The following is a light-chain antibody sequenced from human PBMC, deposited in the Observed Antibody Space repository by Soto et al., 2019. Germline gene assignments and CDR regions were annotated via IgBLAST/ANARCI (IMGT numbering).Light chain of an antibody. J-gene: IGKJ5*01. CDR3: QQYNNWPPGT. V-gene: IGKV3-15*01. Sequence: EIVMTQSTATLSVSPGERATLSCRASQSVSSNLAWYTQKPGQAPRLLIYGASTRATGIPARFSGSGSATEFTLTISSLQSEDFAVYYCQQYNNWPPGTFGQGTRLDIK. CDR1: QSVSSN. CDR2: GAS.